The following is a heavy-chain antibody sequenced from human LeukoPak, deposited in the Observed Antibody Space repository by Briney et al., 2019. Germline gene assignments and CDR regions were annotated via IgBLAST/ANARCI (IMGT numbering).Heavy chain of an antibody. CDR3: ATEITPYYYMDV. CDR1: GFTFSSYE. J-gene: IGHJ6*03. V-gene: IGHV3-48*03. D-gene: IGHD5-24*01. CDR2: ISSSGSTI. Sequence: GGSLRLSCAAPGFTFSSYEMNWVRQAPGKGLEWVSYISSSGSTIYYADSVKGRFTISRDNAKNSLYLQMNSLRADDTAVYYCATEITPYYYMDVWGKGTTVTVSS.